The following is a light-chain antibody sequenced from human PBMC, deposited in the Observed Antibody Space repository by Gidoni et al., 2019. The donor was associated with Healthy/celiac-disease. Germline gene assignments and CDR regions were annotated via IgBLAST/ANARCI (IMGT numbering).Light chain of an antibody. J-gene: IGLJ1*01. CDR2: GNS. V-gene: IGLV1-40*01. CDR3: QSYDSSLSGSGV. Sequence: QSVLTQPPSVSGAPGPRVPISCTGSSSNIGAGYAVHWYQQLPGTAPKLLIYGNSNRPSGVPDRFSGSKSGTSASLAITGLQAEDEADYYCQSYDSSLSGSGVFGTGTKVTVL. CDR1: SSNIGAGYA.